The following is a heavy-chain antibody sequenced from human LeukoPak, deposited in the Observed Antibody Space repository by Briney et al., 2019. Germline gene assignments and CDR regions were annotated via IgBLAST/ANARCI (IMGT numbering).Heavy chain of an antibody. CDR3: AKSFTSPDAFDI. CDR1: GGSISSASYY. D-gene: IGHD1-1*01. CDR2: IYASGNT. V-gene: IGHV4-61*02. Sequence: PSETLSLTCTVSGGSISSASYYWSWIRQSAGKGLEWIGRIYASGNTNYNPSLKSRVTISVDTSKNQFSLKLSSVTAADTAVYYCAKSFTSPDAFDIWAKGQWSPSLQ. J-gene: IGHJ3*02.